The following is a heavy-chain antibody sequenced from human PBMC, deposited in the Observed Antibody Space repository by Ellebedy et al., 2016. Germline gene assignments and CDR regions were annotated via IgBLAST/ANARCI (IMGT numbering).Heavy chain of an antibody. Sequence: ASVKVSCKASGYTFTSYYMHWVRQAPGQGLEWMGWINPNSGGTNYAQKFQGWVTMTRDTSISTAYMVLSRLRSDERAVYCCARGTPGVGITHDFDHWGQGTLVTVSS. J-gene: IGHJ4*02. CDR2: INPNSGGT. CDR1: GYTFTSYY. D-gene: IGHD3-22*01. CDR3: ARGTPGVGITHDFDH. V-gene: IGHV1-2*04.